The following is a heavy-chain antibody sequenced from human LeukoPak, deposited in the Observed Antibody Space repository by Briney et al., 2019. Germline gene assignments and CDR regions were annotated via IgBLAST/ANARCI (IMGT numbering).Heavy chain of an antibody. CDR3: ARRWRVPVDY. J-gene: IGHJ4*02. Sequence: ASVKVSCKASGYTFTSSDINWVRQAAGLGLEGLGWMNPDSGNTGYAQKFQGRVTMTRNTSITTAYMELSSLRSEDTAVYYCARRWRVPVDYWGQGTLVTVSS. CDR2: MNPDSGNT. CDR1: GYTFTSSD. D-gene: IGHD2-2*01. V-gene: IGHV1-8*01.